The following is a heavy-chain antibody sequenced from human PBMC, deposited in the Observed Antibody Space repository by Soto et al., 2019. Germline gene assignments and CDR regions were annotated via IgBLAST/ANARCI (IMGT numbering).Heavy chain of an antibody. V-gene: IGHV1-18*01. CDR2: ISAYNGNT. CDR1: GYTFTMYG. Sequence: SVKVSCKDSGYTFTMYGISGVGQSPGQGLEWMGCISAYNGNTNYAQKLQGRVTMTTDTSTSTAYMELRSLRSDDTAVYYCARDDVIVGATFDYWGQGTLVTVSS. D-gene: IGHD1-26*01. J-gene: IGHJ4*02. CDR3: ARDDVIVGATFDY.